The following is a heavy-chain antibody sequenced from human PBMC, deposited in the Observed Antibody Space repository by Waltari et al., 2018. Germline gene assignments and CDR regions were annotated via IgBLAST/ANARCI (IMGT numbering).Heavy chain of an antibody. CDR3: ARLSLYYGGREVD. CDR1: GGSLNRRDSL. D-gene: IGHD1-26*01. Sequence: QLQLQESGPGLVKPSETLSLTCTVSGGSLNRRDSLWGWVSQPPTKGLEWIGTIYYVGTTYYNPSLRSRVTVALDASQNQFSLRLTSVTAADTAVYYCARLSLYYGGREVDWGQGTLVTASS. CDR2: IYYVGTT. V-gene: IGHV4-39*01. J-gene: IGHJ4*02.